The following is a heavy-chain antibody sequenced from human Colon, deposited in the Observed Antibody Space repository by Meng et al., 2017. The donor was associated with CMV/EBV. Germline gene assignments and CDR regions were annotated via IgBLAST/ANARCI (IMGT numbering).Heavy chain of an antibody. CDR1: EFTFNSYW. CDR2: INSDGSTT. CDR3: AREQRGYCTSTSCPSRWFDP. J-gene: IGHJ5*02. Sequence: GGSLRLSCVASEFTFNSYWMHWVRQAPGKGLVWVSRINSDGSTTNYADSVKGRFTISRDNAKNTLYLQMNSLRAEDTAVYYCAREQRGYCTSTSCPSRWFDPWGQGTLVTVSS. V-gene: IGHV3-74*01. D-gene: IGHD2-2*01.